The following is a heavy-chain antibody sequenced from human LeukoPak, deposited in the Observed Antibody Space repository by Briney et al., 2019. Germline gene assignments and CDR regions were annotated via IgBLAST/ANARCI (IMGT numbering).Heavy chain of an antibody. CDR3: ARGIAARLGPRDY. V-gene: IGHV4-34*01. CDR2: INHSGST. CDR1: GGSFSGYY. Sequence: PSETLSLTCAVYGGSFSGYYWSWIRQPPGKGLEWIGEINHSGSTNYNPSLKSRVTISVDTSKNQFSLKLSSVTAADTAVYYCARGIAARLGPRDYWGREPWSPSPQ. D-gene: IGHD6-6*01. J-gene: IGHJ4*02.